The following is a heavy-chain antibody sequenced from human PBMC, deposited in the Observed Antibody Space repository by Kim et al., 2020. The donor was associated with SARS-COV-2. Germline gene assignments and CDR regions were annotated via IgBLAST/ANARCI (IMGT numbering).Heavy chain of an antibody. D-gene: IGHD6-13*01. J-gene: IGHJ3*02. CDR2: IKTDGITT. Sequence: GGSLRLSCAASGFTFRNYQMSWVRQSPGEGLEWVSTIKTDGITTHYADSVQGRSAISRYNAQSSLHLQINSLRTEDTAVYYCVRSLIATLGTGNFDIWGQGTVVTVSS. CDR1: GFTFRNYQ. V-gene: IGHV3-48*03. CDR3: VRSLIATLGTGNFDI.